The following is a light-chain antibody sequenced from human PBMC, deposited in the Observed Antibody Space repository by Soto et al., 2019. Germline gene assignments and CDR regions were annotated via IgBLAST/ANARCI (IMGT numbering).Light chain of an antibody. V-gene: IGLV2-8*01. CDR3: SSFASSNTWV. Sequence: QSALTQPPSASGSPGQSVTISCTGTSSDVGAYNYVSWYQQHAGKAPKLVIDEVTKRPSGVPDRFSGSKSANTASLTVSGLQAEDEADYYCSSFASSNTWVFGGVTKLTVL. J-gene: IGLJ3*02. CDR1: SSDVGAYNY. CDR2: EVT.